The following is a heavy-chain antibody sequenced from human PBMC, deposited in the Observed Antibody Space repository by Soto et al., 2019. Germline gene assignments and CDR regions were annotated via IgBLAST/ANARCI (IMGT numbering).Heavy chain of an antibody. Sequence: GFLEPLVSASWFLFQKRLMKLVRPASGKGLEWVGHIKSKTDGGTTDYAAPVRGKFSISRDDSKNTVYLQMNSLKTEDTAIYYCTTDHPYNYDSSAYDHWGQGALVTVPQ. CDR1: WFLFQKRL. CDR3: TTDHPYNYDSSAYDH. J-gene: IGHJ4*02. V-gene: IGHV3-15*07. CDR2: IKSKTDGGTT. D-gene: IGHD3-22*01.